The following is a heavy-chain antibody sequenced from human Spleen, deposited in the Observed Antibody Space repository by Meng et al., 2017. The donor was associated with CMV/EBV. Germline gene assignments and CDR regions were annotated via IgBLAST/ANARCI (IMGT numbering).Heavy chain of an antibody. D-gene: IGHD1-14*01. CDR2: LWYDGSDE. CDR1: GFTFSNYA. J-gene: IGHJ6*02. CDR3: ATHRGGSPQFYGMDV. V-gene: IGHV3-33*03. Sequence: GESLKISCAASGFTFSNYAMSWVRQAPGKGLEWVAGLWYDGSDESYGDSVKGRFTISRDNSKKMLYLQMNSLRVDDTAVYYCATHRGGSPQFYGMDVWGQGTTVTVSS.